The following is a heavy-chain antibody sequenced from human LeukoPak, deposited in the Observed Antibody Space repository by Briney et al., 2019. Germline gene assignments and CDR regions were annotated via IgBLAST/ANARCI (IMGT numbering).Heavy chain of an antibody. J-gene: IGHJ4*02. Sequence: GGSLRLPCAASGFTFSSYAMSWVRQAPGKGLEWVSAISGSGGSTYYADSVKGRFTISRDNSKNTLYLQMNSLRAEDTAVYYCAKWKSIRYNWSYMNFDYWGQGTLVTVSS. V-gene: IGHV3-23*01. CDR2: ISGSGGST. CDR3: AKWKSIRYNWSYMNFDY. CDR1: GFTFSSYA. D-gene: IGHD1-7*01.